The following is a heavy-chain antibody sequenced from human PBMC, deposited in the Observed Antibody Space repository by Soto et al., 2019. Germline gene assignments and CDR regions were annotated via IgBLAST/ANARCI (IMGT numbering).Heavy chain of an antibody. CDR2: ISVYNGNK. CDR1: GYTFSSYG. J-gene: IGHJ4*02. Sequence: QVQLVQSGAEVKKPGASVKVSCKASGYTFSSYGISWVRQGPGQGLEWMGWISVYNGNKMYAQQFQGRVTMTTDTSTSTADMEQRSLRSDDPAVYYCARDCSGGSCSTAYWGQGTLVTVSS. CDR3: ARDCSGGSCSTAY. V-gene: IGHV1-18*01. D-gene: IGHD2-15*01.